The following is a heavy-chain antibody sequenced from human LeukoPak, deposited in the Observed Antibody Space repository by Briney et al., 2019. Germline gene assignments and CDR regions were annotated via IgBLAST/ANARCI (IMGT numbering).Heavy chain of an antibody. CDR1: RCTFSSYN. Sequence: GGALRLSCAASRCTFSSYNMNWVRQAPGKGLEWVSTIITSSSYIYYTHAVKGRFTISTDNGKNSLYLQMRRLRAEEKAAYYCERSTVAGTSEYWGQGTLVAVSS. CDR2: IITSSSYI. V-gene: IGHV3-21*01. J-gene: IGHJ4*02. CDR3: ERSTVAGTSEY. D-gene: IGHD6-19*01.